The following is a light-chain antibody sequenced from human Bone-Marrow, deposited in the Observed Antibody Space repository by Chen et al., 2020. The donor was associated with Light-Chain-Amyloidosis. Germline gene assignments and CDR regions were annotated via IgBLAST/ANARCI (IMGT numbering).Light chain of an antibody. V-gene: IGKV3-20*01. CDR1: QTISSNY. Sequence: EIVLTHSPGTLSLSPGEGANLSCRSSQTISSNYLTWYQQKFGQAPRLLIYGSSSRATGIQDRFTGSGSGTDFTLTINRLEPEDFAMYYCQQYGTSPLTYGGGTKVEIK. J-gene: IGKJ4*01. CDR2: GSS. CDR3: QQYGTSPLT.